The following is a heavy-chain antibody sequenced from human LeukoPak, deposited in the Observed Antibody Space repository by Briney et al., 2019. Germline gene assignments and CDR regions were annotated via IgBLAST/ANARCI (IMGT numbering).Heavy chain of an antibody. V-gene: IGHV4-59*01. D-gene: IGHD3-3*02. J-gene: IGHJ5*02. CDR1: GGSISSYY. Sequence: SETLSLTCNVSGGSISSYYWSWIRQPPGKGLEWIGYIYYSGSTNYNPSLKSRVTISVDTSKNQFSLKLSSVTAADTAVYYCAREEISSWFDPWGQGTLVTVSS. CDR2: IYYSGST. CDR3: AREEISSWFDP.